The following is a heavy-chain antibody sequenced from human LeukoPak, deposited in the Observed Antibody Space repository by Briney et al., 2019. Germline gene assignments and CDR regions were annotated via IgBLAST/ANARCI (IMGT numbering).Heavy chain of an antibody. CDR2: ISAYNGNT. CDR1: GYTFTSYG. D-gene: IGHD3-3*01. CDR3: ARSLARGHTIFGVVMEEDAFDI. J-gene: IGHJ3*02. Sequence: GASVKVSCKASGYTFTSYGISWVRQAPGQGLEWMGWISAYNGNTNYAQKLQGRVTMTTDTSTSTAYMELRSLRSDDTAVYYCARSLARGHTIFGVVMEEDAFDIWGQGTMVTVSS. V-gene: IGHV1-18*01.